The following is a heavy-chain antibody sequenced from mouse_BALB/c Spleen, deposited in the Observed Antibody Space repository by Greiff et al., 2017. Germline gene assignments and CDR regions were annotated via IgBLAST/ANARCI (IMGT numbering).Heavy chain of an antibody. J-gene: IGHJ4*01. D-gene: IGHD2-1*01. Sequence: QVQLQQSGAELMKPGASVKLSCTATGYTFSSYWIAWVQQSPGHGLEWIGEILPGSGSTNYTEKFKGKATFTADTSSNTAYMQLSSLTSEDSAVYYCARGNSLYKGNPYAMDYWGQGTSVTVSS. V-gene: IGHV1-9*01. CDR1: GYTFSSYW. CDR2: ILPGSGST. CDR3: ARGNSLYKGNPYAMDY.